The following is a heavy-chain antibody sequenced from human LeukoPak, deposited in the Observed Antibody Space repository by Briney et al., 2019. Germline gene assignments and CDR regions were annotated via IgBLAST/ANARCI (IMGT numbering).Heavy chain of an antibody. Sequence: SGPALVKPTQTLTLTCTFSGLSLSTSGMCVSWIRQPPGKALEWLALIDWDDDKYYSTSLKTRLTISKDTSKNQVVLTMTNMDPVDTATYYCARTRDGYNWNYFDYWGQGTLVTVSS. V-gene: IGHV2-70*01. CDR1: GLSLSTSGMC. CDR3: ARTRDGYNWNYFDY. D-gene: IGHD5-24*01. J-gene: IGHJ4*02. CDR2: IDWDDDK.